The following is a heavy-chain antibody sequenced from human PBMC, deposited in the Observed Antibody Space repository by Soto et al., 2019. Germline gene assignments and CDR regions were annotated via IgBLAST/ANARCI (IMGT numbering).Heavy chain of an antibody. V-gene: IGHV3-23*01. CDR2: ISGSGGST. CDR3: AKDNCSGGSCFGTAFDI. D-gene: IGHD2-15*01. J-gene: IGHJ3*02. CDR1: GFTFSSYA. Sequence: PGGSLRLSCAASGFTFSSYAMSWVRQATGKGLEWVSAISGSGGSTYYADSVKGRFTISRDNSKNTLYLQMNSLRAEDTAVYYCAKDNCSGGSCFGTAFDIWGQGTMVTVSS.